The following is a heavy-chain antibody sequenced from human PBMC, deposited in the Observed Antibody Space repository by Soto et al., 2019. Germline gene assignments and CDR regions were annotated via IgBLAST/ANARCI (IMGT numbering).Heavy chain of an antibody. CDR1: GGSISSYY. Sequence: QVQLQESGPGLVKPSETLSLPCTVSGGSISSYYWSWIRQPPGKGLEWIGYIYYRGSTNYNPSLKHRASVSVGTSQSQFPLQLSSWAAADTAVCCWAALWGWSVDYWGQGTLVTVSS. CDR2: IYYRGST. J-gene: IGHJ4*02. D-gene: IGHD3-16*01. CDR3: AALWGWSVDY. V-gene: IGHV4-59*08.